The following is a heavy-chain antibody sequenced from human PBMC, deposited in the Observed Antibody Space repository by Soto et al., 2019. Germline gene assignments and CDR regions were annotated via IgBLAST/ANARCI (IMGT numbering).Heavy chain of an antibody. J-gene: IGHJ4*02. Sequence: SVKVSCKASGGTFSSYAISWVRQAPGQGLEWMGGIIPIFGTANYAQKFQGRVTITADESTSTAYMELSSLRSEDTAVYYWARDTPGGENYFDYWGQGTLVTVSS. D-gene: IGHD3-16*01. CDR1: GGTFSSYA. CDR2: IIPIFGTA. CDR3: ARDTPGGENYFDY. V-gene: IGHV1-69*13.